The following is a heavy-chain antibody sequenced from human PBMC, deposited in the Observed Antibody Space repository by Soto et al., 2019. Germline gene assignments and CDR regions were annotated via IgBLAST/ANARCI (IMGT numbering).Heavy chain of an antibody. D-gene: IGHD3-3*01. CDR2: IIPIFGTA. CDR3: ARVTYYDFWSGYYFDY. CDR1: GGTFSSYA. Sequence: SVKVSCKASGGTFSSYAISWVRQAPGQGLEWMGGIIPIFGTANYAQKFQGRVTITADESTSTAYMELSSLGSEDTAVHYCARVTYYDFWSGYYFDYWGQGTLVTVS. V-gene: IGHV1-69*13. J-gene: IGHJ4*02.